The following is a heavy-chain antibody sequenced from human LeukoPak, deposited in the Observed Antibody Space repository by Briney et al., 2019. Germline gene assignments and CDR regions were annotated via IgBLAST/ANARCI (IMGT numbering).Heavy chain of an antibody. V-gene: IGHV3-33*06. Sequence: GGSLRLSCAASGFTFSRNGMHWVRQAPGKGLEWVGVIWYDGSNKYYADSVRGRFTISRDNSKSTMYLQMNSVRVEDTAVYYCAKGIAAGAMGYMDVWGKGTTVTVSS. CDR1: GFTFSRNG. J-gene: IGHJ6*03. CDR3: AKGIAAGAMGYMDV. D-gene: IGHD6-25*01. CDR2: IWYDGSNK.